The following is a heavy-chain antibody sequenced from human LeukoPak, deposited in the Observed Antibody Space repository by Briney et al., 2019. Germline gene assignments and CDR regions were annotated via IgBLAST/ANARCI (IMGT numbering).Heavy chain of an antibody. CDR3: AREGGPYSSGWQKPIDY. CDR2: ISSSGSTI. CDR1: GFTFSSYE. V-gene: IGHV3-48*03. J-gene: IGHJ4*02. D-gene: IGHD6-19*01. Sequence: GGSLRLSCAASGFTFSSYEMNWVRQAPGKGLEWVSYISSSGSTIYYADSVKGRFTISRDNAKNSLYLQMNSLRAEDTAVYYCAREGGPYSSGWQKPIDYWGQGTLVTVSS.